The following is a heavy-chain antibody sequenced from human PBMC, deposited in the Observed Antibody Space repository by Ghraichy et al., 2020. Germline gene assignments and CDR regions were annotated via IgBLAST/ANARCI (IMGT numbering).Heavy chain of an antibody. V-gene: IGHV3-23*01. J-gene: IGHJ4*02. D-gene: IGHD4/OR15-4a*01. Sequence: GGSLRLSCAGSGFSFSSHTMSWVRQQAPGKGLEWVSAVTGSGETHYADSVKGRFTISRDNSKNTVYLQMDSLGVDDTALYFCGRETVLAPFITIDQWGQGTLVTVSS. CDR1: GFSFSSHT. CDR2: VTGSGET. CDR3: GRETVLAPFITIDQ.